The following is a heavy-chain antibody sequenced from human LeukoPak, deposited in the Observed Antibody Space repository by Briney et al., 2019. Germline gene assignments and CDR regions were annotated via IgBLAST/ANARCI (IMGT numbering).Heavy chain of an antibody. CDR1: VDSISSGSYY. V-gene: IGHV4-61*02. Sequence: SETLSLTCTVSVDSISSGSYYWSWTRHPAGKALEWMGRIYARERTHYNPSLKSQLTISVDPSMNQFSLRLNSVTAADTAVYYCARLRIQSTPYQYYMDVWGKRTTVTVSS. J-gene: IGHJ6*03. D-gene: IGHD5-18*01. CDR3: ARLRIQSTPYQYYMDV. CDR2: IYARERT.